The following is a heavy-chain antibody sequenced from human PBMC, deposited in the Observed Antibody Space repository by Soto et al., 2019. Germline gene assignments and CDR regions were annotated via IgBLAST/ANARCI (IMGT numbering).Heavy chain of an antibody. V-gene: IGHV3-48*02. CDR3: ARDRSSGWYEENYYYYGMDV. Sequence: GSLRLSCAASGFTFSSYSMNWVRQAPGKGLEWVSYISSSSTIYYADSVKGRFTISRDNAKNSLYLQMNSLRDEDTAVYYCARDRSSGWYEENYYYYGMDVWGQGTTVTVSS. CDR1: GFTFSSYS. CDR2: ISSSSTI. D-gene: IGHD6-19*01. J-gene: IGHJ6*02.